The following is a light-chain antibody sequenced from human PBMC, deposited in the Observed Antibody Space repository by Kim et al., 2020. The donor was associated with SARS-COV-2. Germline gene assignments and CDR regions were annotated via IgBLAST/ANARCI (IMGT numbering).Light chain of an antibody. CDR2: RAS. CDR1: QSISDC. Sequence: DIQMTQSPSTLSASVGDRVTITCRASQSISDCLAWYQQKPGKAPKLLIYRASTLEGGVPSRFSGSGSGTEFTLTISTLQPDDFATYYCQQYSTYWTFGQGTKVDIK. CDR3: QQYSTYWT. J-gene: IGKJ1*01. V-gene: IGKV1-5*03.